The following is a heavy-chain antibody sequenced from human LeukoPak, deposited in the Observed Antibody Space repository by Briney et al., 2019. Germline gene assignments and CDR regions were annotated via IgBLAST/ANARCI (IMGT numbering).Heavy chain of an antibody. D-gene: IGHD3-22*01. Sequence: SETLSLACTVSGGSISSYYWSWIRQPAGKGLESIGHISTSGSTNYNPSLKSRVTMSVDTSKNQFSLKLSSVTAADTAVYYCARVRYSDSSVLTRKRSYYFDYWGQGTLVTVSS. CDR1: GGSISSYY. V-gene: IGHV4-4*07. J-gene: IGHJ4*02. CDR3: ARVRYSDSSVLTRKRSYYFDY. CDR2: ISTSGST.